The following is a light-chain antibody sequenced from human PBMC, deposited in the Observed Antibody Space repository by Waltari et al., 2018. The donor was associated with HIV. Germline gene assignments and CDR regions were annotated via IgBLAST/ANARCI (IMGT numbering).Light chain of an antibody. CDR1: QGISSY. J-gene: IGKJ4*01. Sequence: DIQLNQSPSSLSASVGARVTITCRASQGISSYLAWYQQEPGKVPKLLIYAASTMQSGVPSRFSGSGSGTEFTLTISSLQPEDFATYYCQQLSSYPLTFGGGTKVEIK. CDR3: QQLSSYPLT. CDR2: AAS. V-gene: IGKV1-9*01.